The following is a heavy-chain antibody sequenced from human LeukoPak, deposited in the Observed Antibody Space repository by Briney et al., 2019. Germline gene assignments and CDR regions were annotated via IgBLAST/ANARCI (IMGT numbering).Heavy chain of an antibody. CDR3: ARPGGSYYYGPGVWFDP. CDR2: ISPKSGVT. V-gene: IGHV1-2*02. Sequence: ASVKVSCKASGYIFTGYYMHWVRQAPGQGLEWMGWISPKSGVTNYAQKFQGRVTMTSDTSISTAYMELSRLTSDDTAVYYCARPGGSYYYGPGVWFDPWGQGTLVTVSS. J-gene: IGHJ5*02. D-gene: IGHD3-10*01. CDR1: GYIFTGYY.